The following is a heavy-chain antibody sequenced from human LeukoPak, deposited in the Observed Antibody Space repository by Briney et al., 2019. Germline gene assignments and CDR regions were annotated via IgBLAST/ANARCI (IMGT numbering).Heavy chain of an antibody. D-gene: IGHD3-10*01. CDR2: IYYTGTT. J-gene: IGHJ4*02. Sequence: SQTLSLTCTVSDDSISSSSYYWGWIRQPPGKGLEWIGSIYYTGTTYYNPSLKSRVTISIDTSKNQFSLKLSSVTAADTAVYYCAREGEATDWGQGTLVTVSS. V-gene: IGHV4-39*07. CDR1: DDSISSSSYY. CDR3: AREGEATD.